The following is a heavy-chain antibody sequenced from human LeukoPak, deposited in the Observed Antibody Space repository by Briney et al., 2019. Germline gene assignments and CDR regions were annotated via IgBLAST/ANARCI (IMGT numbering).Heavy chain of an antibody. D-gene: IGHD2-2*01. J-gene: IGHJ4*02. CDR1: GGTFSSYA. Sequence: SVKVSCKASGGTFSSYAISWVRQAPGQGLEWMGRIIPILGIANYAQKFQGRVTITADKSTSTAYMELSSLRSEDTAVYYCARDPVESSYCSSTSCSSDYWGQGTLVTVSS. V-gene: IGHV1-69*04. CDR2: IIPILGIA. CDR3: ARDPVESSYCSSTSCSSDY.